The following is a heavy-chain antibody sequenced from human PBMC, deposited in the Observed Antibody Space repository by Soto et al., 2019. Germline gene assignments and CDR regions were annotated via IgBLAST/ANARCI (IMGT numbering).Heavy chain of an antibody. CDR1: GGTFSSYA. V-gene: IGHV1-69*01. CDR3: ARVGGYCSSTSCYLLDWYFDL. CDR2: IIPIFGTA. D-gene: IGHD2-2*01. Sequence: QVQLVQSGAEVKKPGSSVKVSCKASGGTFSSYAISWVRQAPGQGLEWMGGIIPIFGTANYAQKFQGRVTITADEATSTAYLKLSSLRSEDTAVYYCARVGGYCSSTSCYLLDWYFDLWGRGTLVTVSS. J-gene: IGHJ2*01.